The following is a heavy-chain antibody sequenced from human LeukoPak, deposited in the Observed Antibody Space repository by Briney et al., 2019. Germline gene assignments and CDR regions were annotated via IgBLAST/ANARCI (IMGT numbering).Heavy chain of an antibody. CDR3: ARGFLEWLLPTYYYYGMDV. J-gene: IGHJ6*02. D-gene: IGHD3-3*01. CDR1: GFTFSSYW. V-gene: IGHV3-7*01. Sequence: GGSLRLSCAASGFTFSSYWMSWVRQAPGKGLEWVANIKQDGSEKYYVDSVKGRFTIARDNAKNSLYLQMNSLRAEDTAVYYCARGFLEWLLPTYYYYGMDVWGQGTTVTVSS. CDR2: IKQDGSEK.